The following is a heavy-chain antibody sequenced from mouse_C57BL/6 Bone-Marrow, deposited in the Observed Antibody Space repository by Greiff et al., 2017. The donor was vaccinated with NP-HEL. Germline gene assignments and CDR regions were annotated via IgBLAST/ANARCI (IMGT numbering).Heavy chain of an antibody. Sequence: VQLKQSGTVVARPGASVKMSCKTSGYTFTSYWMHWVKQRPGQGLEWIGAIYPGNSDTSYNQKFKGKAKLTAVTSASTAYMELSSLTNEDSAVYYCTREAYYSNYVGAMDYWGQGTSVTVSS. D-gene: IGHD2-5*01. V-gene: IGHV1-5*01. J-gene: IGHJ4*01. CDR3: TREAYYSNYVGAMDY. CDR2: IYPGNSDT. CDR1: GYTFTSYW.